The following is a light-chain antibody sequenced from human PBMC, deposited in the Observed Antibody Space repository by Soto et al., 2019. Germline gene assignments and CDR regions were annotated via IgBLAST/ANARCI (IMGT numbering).Light chain of an antibody. Sequence: QSALTQPASVSASPGQSITVSCSGTSSDVGTYNYVSWYQQHPGKAPKLVIYDVSNRPSGVSTRFSGSKSDNTASLIISGLQAEDEADYYCSSYTTIRTYVFGTGTKLTVL. CDR2: DVS. CDR3: SSYTTIRTYV. CDR1: SSDVGTYNY. V-gene: IGLV2-14*01. J-gene: IGLJ1*01.